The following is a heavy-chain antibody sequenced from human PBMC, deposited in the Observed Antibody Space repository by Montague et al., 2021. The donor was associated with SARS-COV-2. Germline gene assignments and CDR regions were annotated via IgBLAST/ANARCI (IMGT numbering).Heavy chain of an antibody. Sequence: SETLSLTCTVSGGSVSSRSYYWGWIRQPPGKGLEWIGSNYYSGSTHYNPSLKSRVTISVDTSKNQFSLKLSSVTAADTAVYYCARRGDYGGPRFDYWGQGTLVSVSS. J-gene: IGHJ4*02. D-gene: IGHD4-23*01. V-gene: IGHV4-39*01. CDR2: NYYSGST. CDR1: GGSVSSRSYY. CDR3: ARRGDYGGPRFDY.